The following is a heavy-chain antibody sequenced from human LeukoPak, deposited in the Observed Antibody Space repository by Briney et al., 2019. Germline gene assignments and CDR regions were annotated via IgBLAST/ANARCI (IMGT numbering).Heavy chain of an antibody. Sequence: PGGSLRLSCAASGSYFDSHAMHWVRQAPGKGLEWVAYISYTGGNEYYADPVKGRFTISRDNSKNTLYLQMNSLRTEDTAVYFCAREGGDFGAFDVWGQGTMVTVSS. CDR3: AREGGDFGAFDV. V-gene: IGHV3-30*04. D-gene: IGHD3-10*01. CDR2: ISYTGGNE. CDR1: GSYFDSHA. J-gene: IGHJ3*01.